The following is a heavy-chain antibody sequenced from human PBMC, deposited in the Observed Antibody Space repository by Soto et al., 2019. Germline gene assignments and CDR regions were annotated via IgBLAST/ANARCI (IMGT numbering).Heavy chain of an antibody. V-gene: IGHV3-23*01. CDR1: GCTFSSYA. Sequence: EVHLLESGGGWVQPGGSLRLSCAASGCTFSSYAMSWVRQAPGKGLEWVSGISYSTTRTFYTDSVKGRFTISRDNSKNTLYLQMNSLRAEDTAIYYCAKDPGTVKNFGMETKYYFDYWGQGTLITVSS. CDR2: ISYSTTRT. CDR3: AKDPGTVKNFGMETKYYFDY. J-gene: IGHJ4*02. D-gene: IGHD3-3*01.